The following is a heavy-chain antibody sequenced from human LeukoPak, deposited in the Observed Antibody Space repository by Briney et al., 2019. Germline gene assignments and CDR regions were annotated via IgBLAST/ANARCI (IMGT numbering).Heavy chain of an antibody. CDR1: GGSLSSYY. CDR2: IYSSGSI. D-gene: IGHD3-22*01. J-gene: IGHJ4*02. V-gene: IGHV4-59*08. Sequence: SETLSLTCTVFGGSLSSYYWVWVRQPPGKGLEWIGLIYSSGSIKYSPSLKSRLTISLDTSKNQISLKLTSVTAADTAVYYCARHKSSGSYPLDYWGQGILVTVSS. CDR3: ARHKSSGSYPLDY.